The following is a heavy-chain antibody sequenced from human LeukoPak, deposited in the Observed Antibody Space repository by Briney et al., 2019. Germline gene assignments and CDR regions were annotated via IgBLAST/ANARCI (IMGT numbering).Heavy chain of an antibody. CDR1: GYRFTNCW. CDR2: IYPDDSDT. Sequence: GESLKISCKASGYRFTNCWIGWVRQMPGEGLEWMGVIYPDDSDTTYSPSFQGQVTISADKSISTAYLQWSSLKASDTAMYYCASAGDSSGYYYFSAFDIWGQGTMVTVSS. CDR3: ASAGDSSGYYYFSAFDI. V-gene: IGHV5-51*01. J-gene: IGHJ3*02. D-gene: IGHD3-22*01.